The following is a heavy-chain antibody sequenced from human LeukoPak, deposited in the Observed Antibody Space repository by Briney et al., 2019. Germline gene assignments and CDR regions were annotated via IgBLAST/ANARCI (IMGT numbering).Heavy chain of an antibody. CDR3: ARQGIAAAGVYYYYGMDV. CDR2: INHSGST. Sequence: SETLSLTCAVYGGSFSGYYWSWIGQPPGKGLEWIGEINHSGSTNYNPSLKSRVTISVDTSKNQFSLKLSSVTAADTAVYYCARQGIAAAGVYYYYGMDVWGQGTTVTVSS. D-gene: IGHD6-25*01. CDR1: GGSFSGYY. V-gene: IGHV4-34*01. J-gene: IGHJ6*02.